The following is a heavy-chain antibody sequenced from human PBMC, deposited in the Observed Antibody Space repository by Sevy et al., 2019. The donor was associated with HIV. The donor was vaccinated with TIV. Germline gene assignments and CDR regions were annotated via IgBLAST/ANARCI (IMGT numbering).Heavy chain of an antibody. CDR2: MNPNIRST. CDR3: SRWIQAGVDY. V-gene: IGHV1-8*01. D-gene: IGHD2-2*03. J-gene: IGHJ4*02. CDR1: GYTFNLLD. Sequence: AAVKVSCKASGYTFNLLDINWVGQAPGQGPEWMGWMNPNIRSTGYTQKFQGRVTMTRDTSISTAYMELSSLTSEDTAVYYYSRWIQAGVDYWGQGTMVSVSS.